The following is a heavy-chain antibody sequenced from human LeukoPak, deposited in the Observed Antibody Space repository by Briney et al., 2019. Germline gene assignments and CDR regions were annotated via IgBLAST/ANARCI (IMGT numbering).Heavy chain of an antibody. D-gene: IGHD1-7*01. V-gene: IGHV3-74*01. CDR1: GLTFRTTW. CDR2: MNGEGTTI. CDR3: ATARNFRFEY. Sequence: GGSLRLSCATSGLTFRTTWMHWVRQAPGKGLMWVSRMNGEGTTIDYADSVKGRFTVSGDYAKNTLFLQMNNLRTEDTALYFCATARNFRFEYWGQGSLVIVSA. J-gene: IGHJ4*02.